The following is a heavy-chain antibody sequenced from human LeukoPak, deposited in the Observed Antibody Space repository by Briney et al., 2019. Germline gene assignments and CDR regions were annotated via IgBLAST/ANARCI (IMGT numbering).Heavy chain of an antibody. Sequence: AASVKVSCKASGYTFTSYDINWVRQATGQGLEWMGWMNPNSGNTGYAQKFQGRVTITRNTSISTAYMELSSLRSEDTAVYYCARDQDTALFDYWGQGTLVTVSS. CDR2: MNPNSGNT. V-gene: IGHV1-8*03. J-gene: IGHJ4*02. CDR3: ARDQDTALFDY. CDR1: GYTFTSYD.